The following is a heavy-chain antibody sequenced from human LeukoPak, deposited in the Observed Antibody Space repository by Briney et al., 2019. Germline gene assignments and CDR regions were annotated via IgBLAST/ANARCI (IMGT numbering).Heavy chain of an antibody. V-gene: IGHV3-30*18. J-gene: IGHJ5*02. CDR1: GFTFSSYG. CDR2: ISYDGSNK. CDR3: AKGVGWFDP. Sequence: PGGYLRLSCAASGFTFSSYGMHWVRQAPGKGLEWVAVISYDGSNKYYADSVKGRFTISRDNSKNTLYLQMNSLRAEDTAVYYCAKGVGWFDPWGQGTLVTVSS.